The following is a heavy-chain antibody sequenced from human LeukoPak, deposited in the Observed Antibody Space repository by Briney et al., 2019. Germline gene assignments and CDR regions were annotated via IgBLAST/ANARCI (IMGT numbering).Heavy chain of an antibody. J-gene: IGHJ3*02. CDR3: ARDRSITMVRGGGGDAFDI. V-gene: IGHV4-59*06. D-gene: IGHD3-10*01. CDR1: GGSINSYY. Sequence: PSETLSLTCTVSGGSINSYYWSWIRQQPGKGLEWIGYIYYSGSTYYNPSLKSRVTISVDTSKNQFSLKLSSVTAADTAVYYCARDRSITMVRGGGGDAFDIWGQGTMVTVSS. CDR2: IYYSGST.